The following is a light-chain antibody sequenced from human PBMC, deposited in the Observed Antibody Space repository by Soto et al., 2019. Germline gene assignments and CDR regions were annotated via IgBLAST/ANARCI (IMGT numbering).Light chain of an antibody. Sequence: VMTLSPLSLPVTLGQPASISCSSSQSLVCRGGNTYLSAFQQRPGQSPRRLLSQGATRDSGVPDRFSGSGSGTDVTLKIISVEEDDVAVDYCMQKNGRPSTFGQGTRLEIK. J-gene: IGKJ5*01. V-gene: IGKV2-30*01. CDR3: MQKNGRPST. CDR2: QGA. CDR1: QSLVCRGGNTY.